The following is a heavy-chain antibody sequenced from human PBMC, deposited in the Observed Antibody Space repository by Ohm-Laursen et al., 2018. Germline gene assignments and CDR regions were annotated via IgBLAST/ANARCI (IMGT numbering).Heavy chain of an antibody. CDR2: ISSSSSTI. D-gene: IGHD6-19*01. CDR1: GFTFSSYS. CDR3: AKGYSSGWYWLDY. J-gene: IGHJ4*02. Sequence: SLRLSRAASGFTFSSYSMNWVRQAPGKGLEWVSYISSSSSTIYYADSVKGRFTISRDNAKNSLYLQMNSLRAEDTAVYYCAKGYSSGWYWLDYWGQGTLVTVSS. V-gene: IGHV3-48*01.